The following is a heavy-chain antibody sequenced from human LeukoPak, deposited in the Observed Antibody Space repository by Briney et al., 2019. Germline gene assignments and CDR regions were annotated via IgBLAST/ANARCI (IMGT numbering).Heavy chain of an antibody. D-gene: IGHD3-22*01. CDR2: ISGSGGST. J-gene: IGHJ3*02. CDR1: GFTFSSYG. Sequence: GGSLRLSCAASGFTFSSYGMSWVRQAPGKGLEWVSAISGSGGSTYYADSVKGRFTISRDNSKNTLYLQMNSLRAEDTAVYYCAKVRSRGYYGVDAFDIWGQGTMVTVSS. V-gene: IGHV3-23*01. CDR3: AKVRSRGYYGVDAFDI.